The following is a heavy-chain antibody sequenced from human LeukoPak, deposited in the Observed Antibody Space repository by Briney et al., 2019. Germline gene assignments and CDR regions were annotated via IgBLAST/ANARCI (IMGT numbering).Heavy chain of an antibody. D-gene: IGHD2-21*02. CDR3: AKRLRDATVNVF. CDR2: INEGEGAT. V-gene: IGHV3-7*01. CDR1: GFTFSSYC. J-gene: IGHJ4*01. Sequence: GGSLRLSCAASGFTFSSYCMSWVRQAPGKELEWVSTINEGEGATLYVDSVKGRFTISRDNAKNSLFLQMNSLRAEDTAFYYCAKRLRDATVNVFWGHGDLVTVSS.